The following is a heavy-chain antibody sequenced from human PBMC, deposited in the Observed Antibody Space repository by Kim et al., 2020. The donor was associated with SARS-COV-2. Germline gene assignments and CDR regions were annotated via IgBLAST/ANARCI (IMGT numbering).Heavy chain of an antibody. Sequence: AQWVQGRVTLHEDESTGTAYMELSSLRSEDTAVYYCARGHYDSTPPRDYWGQGTLVTVSS. CDR3: ARGHYDSTPPRDY. V-gene: IGHV1-69*01. J-gene: IGHJ4*02. D-gene: IGHD3-22*01.